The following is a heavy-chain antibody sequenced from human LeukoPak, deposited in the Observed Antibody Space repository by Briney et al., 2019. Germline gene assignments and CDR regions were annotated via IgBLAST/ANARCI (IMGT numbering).Heavy chain of an antibody. J-gene: IGHJ3*02. CDR2: INPNSGGT. Sequence: AASVKVSCKASGYTFTGYYIHWVRQAPGQGLEWMGWINPNSGGTNYAQKFQGRVTMTRDTSISTAYMELSRLRSDDTAVYYCARDYYDSSGFGAFDIWGQGTMVTVSS. V-gene: IGHV1-2*02. CDR3: ARDYYDSSGFGAFDI. D-gene: IGHD3-22*01. CDR1: GYTFTGYY.